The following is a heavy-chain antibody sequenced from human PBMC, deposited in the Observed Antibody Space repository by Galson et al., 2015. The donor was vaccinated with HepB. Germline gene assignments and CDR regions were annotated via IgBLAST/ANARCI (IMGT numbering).Heavy chain of an antibody. D-gene: IGHD6-13*01. V-gene: IGHV3-33*01. CDR3: ARIIAAGD. Sequence: SLRLSCAASGFTFSSYGMHWVRQAPGKGQEWVAVIWYDESNKQYADSVKGRFTISRDNSKNTLYLQMNSLRAEDTAVYYCARIIAAGDWGQGTLVTVSS. CDR1: GFTFSSYG. CDR2: IWYDESNK. J-gene: IGHJ4*02.